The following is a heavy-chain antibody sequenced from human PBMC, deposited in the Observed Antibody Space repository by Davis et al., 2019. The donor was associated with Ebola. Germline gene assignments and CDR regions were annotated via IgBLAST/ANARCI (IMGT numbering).Heavy chain of an antibody. V-gene: IGHV4-59*08. D-gene: IGHD2-15*01. CDR1: GGSISSYY. CDR3: ASLYCSGGSCHGGMDV. CDR2: IYYSGGT. Sequence: LETLSLTCTVSGGSISSYYWSWIRQPPGKGLEWIGSIYYSGGTNYNPSLKSRVTISVDTSKNQFSLKLSSVTAADTAVYYCASLYCSGGSCHGGMDVWGQGTTVTVSS. J-gene: IGHJ6*02.